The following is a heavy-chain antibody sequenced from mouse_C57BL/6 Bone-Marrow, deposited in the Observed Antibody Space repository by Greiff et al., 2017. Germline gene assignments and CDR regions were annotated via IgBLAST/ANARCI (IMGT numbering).Heavy chain of an antibody. CDR2: FHPYNDDT. J-gene: IGHJ4*01. Sequence: VQLQQSGAELVKPGASVKMSCKASGYTFTTYPIEWMKQNHGKSLEWIGNFHPYNDDTKYNEKFKGKATLTVEKSSSTVYLELSRLTSDDFAVYYCARRVYGSSYDYAMDYWGQGTSVTVSS. CDR1: GYTFTTYP. D-gene: IGHD1-1*01. V-gene: IGHV1-47*01. CDR3: ARRVYGSSYDYAMDY.